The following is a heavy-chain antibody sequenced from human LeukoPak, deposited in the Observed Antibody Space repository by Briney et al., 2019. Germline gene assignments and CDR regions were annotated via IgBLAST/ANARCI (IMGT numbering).Heavy chain of an antibody. CDR3: AKGMSGSSPYNWFDP. V-gene: IGHV3-23*01. J-gene: IGHJ5*02. Sequence: AGGSLRLSCAASGLTFSNYAMSWVRQAPGKGLEWVSLIGGSGVNTFYADSVKGRFTISRDNSKNTLYLQMNSLRVEDTAVYYCAKGMSGSSPYNWFDPWGQGTPVTVSS. CDR2: IGGSGVNT. D-gene: IGHD1-26*01. CDR1: GLTFSNYA.